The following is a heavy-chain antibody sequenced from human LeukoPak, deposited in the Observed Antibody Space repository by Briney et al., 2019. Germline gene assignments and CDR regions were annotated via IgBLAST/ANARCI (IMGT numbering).Heavy chain of an antibody. CDR3: AKANGAIFGVAGYFDY. D-gene: IGHD3-3*02. V-gene: IGHV3-23*01. J-gene: IGHJ4*02. CDR2: ISGSGTNT. Sequence: GGTLRLSCAASGFTFSDYALSWVRQTPGKGLEWVSAISGSGTNTYYADSVKGRFTISRDNSKNTLDLQMNSLRAEDTAVYYCAKANGAIFGVAGYFDYWGQGTLVTVSS. CDR1: GFTFSDYA.